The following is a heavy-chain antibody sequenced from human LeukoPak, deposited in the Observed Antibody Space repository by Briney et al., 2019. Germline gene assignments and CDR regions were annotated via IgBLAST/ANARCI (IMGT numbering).Heavy chain of an antibody. Sequence: SETLSPTCTVSGGSISTYYWSWIRQPPGKGLEWIGYSDYNGGTHYNPSLKSRVTISVDTSKNQFSLKLRSVTAADTAVYYCARVGSYAFDIWGQGTMVTVSS. CDR2: SDYNGGT. CDR1: GGSISTYY. J-gene: IGHJ3*02. V-gene: IGHV4-59*01. CDR3: ARVGSYAFDI.